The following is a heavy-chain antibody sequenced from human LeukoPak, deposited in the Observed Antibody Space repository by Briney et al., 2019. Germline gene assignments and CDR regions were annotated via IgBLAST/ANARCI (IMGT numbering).Heavy chain of an antibody. CDR3: TGASDYYYGMDV. Sequence: GGSLRLSCAASGFIFSGSAMHWVRQASGKGLEWVGRIRSKANSYATAYAASVKGRFTISRDDSKNTAYLQMNSLKTEDTAVYYCTGASDYYYGMDVWGQGTTVTVSS. J-gene: IGHJ6*02. CDR1: GFIFSGSA. CDR2: IRSKANSYAT. V-gene: IGHV3-73*01.